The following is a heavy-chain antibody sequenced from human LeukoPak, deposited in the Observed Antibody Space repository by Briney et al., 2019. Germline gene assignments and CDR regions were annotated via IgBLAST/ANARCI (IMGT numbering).Heavy chain of an antibody. CDR3: AHYGDYRFMYYFDH. J-gene: IGHJ4*02. D-gene: IGHD4-17*01. CDR1: GFSLSTTGVG. V-gene: IGHV2-5*01. Sequence: SGPTLVKPTQTLTLTCTFSGFSLSTTGVGVGWIRQPSGKALEWLALIYWNDNKLYSPSLKNRLTITKDTSKNQVILTMANMDPVDTGTYYCAHYGDYRFMYYFDHWGQGALVTVSS. CDR2: IYWNDNK.